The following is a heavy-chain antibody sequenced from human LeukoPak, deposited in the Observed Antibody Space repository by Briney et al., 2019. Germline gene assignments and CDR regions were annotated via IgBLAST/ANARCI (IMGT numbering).Heavy chain of an antibody. D-gene: IGHD3-9*01. CDR1: GYMFTGYY. J-gene: IGHJ4*02. V-gene: IGHV1-2*02. Sequence: GASVKLFCKASGYMFTGYYMHWVRQAPGQGLEWMGWINPNSGGTNYAQKFQGRVTMTRDTSISTAYMELSRLRSDDTAVYYCARGPYDILTGYYVLFDYWGPGTLVTVSS. CDR3: ARGPYDILTGYYVLFDY. CDR2: INPNSGGT.